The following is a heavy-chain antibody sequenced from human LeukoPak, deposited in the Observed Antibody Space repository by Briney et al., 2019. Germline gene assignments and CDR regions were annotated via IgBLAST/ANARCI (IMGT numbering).Heavy chain of an antibody. J-gene: IGHJ4*02. D-gene: IGHD2-21*02. CDR3: ANLGGDSR. CDR1: GFTFSTYP. V-gene: IGHV3-30*04. CDR2: ISYDGSNK. Sequence: GGSLRLSCAASGFTFSTYPMHWVRQAPGKGLEWVAVISYDGSNKYYADSVKGRFTISRDNSKNTLYLQMNSLRAEDTAVYYCANLGGDSRWGQGTLVTVSS.